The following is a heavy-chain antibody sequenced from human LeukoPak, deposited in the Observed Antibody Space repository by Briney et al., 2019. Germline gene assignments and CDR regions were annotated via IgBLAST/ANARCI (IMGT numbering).Heavy chain of an antibody. CDR3: AREGIAARLYPFDY. CDR1: GFTFSDYY. V-gene: IGHV3-11*01. Sequence: GGSLRLSCAASGFTFSDYYMSWIRQAPGKGLEWVSYISSSGSTIYYADSVMGRFTISRDNAKNSLYLQMNSLRAEDTAVYYCAREGIAARLYPFDYWGQGTLVTVSS. CDR2: ISSSGSTI. J-gene: IGHJ4*02. D-gene: IGHD6-6*01.